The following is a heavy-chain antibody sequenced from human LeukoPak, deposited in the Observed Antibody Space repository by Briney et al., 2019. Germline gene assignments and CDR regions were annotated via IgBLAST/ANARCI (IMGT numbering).Heavy chain of an antibody. CDR2: ISGSGGNT. D-gene: IGHD2/OR15-2a*01. V-gene: IGHV3-23*01. J-gene: IGHJ3*02. CDR1: GFTFSSYA. Sequence: PGGSLRLSCAASGFTFSSYAMSWVRQAPGKGLEWVSAISGSGGNTYYADSVKGRFTISRDNAKNSLYLKMNSLRAEDTAVYYCARGAGTFYAFDIWGQGTMVTVPS. CDR3: ARGAGTFYAFDI.